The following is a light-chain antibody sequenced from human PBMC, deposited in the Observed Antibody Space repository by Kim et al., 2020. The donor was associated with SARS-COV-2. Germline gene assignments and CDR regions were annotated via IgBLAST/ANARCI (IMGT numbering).Light chain of an antibody. CDR3: LQYNDYSPWT. Sequence: DIQMTQSPSTLSASVGDRVTITCRASQSVSAWLAWYQQQPGKAPNLLIYTASSLESGVPSRFSASGSGTEFTLTISSLQPDDFATYYCLQYNDYSPWTFGQGTKLEI. V-gene: IGKV1-5*03. CDR1: QSVSAW. CDR2: TAS. J-gene: IGKJ1*01.